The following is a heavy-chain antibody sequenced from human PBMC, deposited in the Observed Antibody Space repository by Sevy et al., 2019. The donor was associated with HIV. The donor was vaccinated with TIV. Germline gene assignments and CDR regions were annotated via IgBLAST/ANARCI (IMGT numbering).Heavy chain of an antibody. V-gene: IGHV3-30*02. CDR1: GFTFSRYG. CDR3: ACGLAYWYFDL. CDR2: IRYDGSNK. Sequence: GGYLRLSCAASGFTFSRYGMHWVRQSPGKGLEWVAFIRYDGSNKYFADSVKGRFTISRDNSDNTVFLQMNSLRAEDSAVYYCACGLAYWYFDLWGRGTLVTVSS. D-gene: IGHD2-21*01. J-gene: IGHJ2*01.